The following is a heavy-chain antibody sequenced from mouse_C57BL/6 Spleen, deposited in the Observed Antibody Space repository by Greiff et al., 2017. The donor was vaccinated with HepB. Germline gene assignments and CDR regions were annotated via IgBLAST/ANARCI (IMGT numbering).Heavy chain of an antibody. D-gene: IGHD1-1*01. CDR2: IDPENGDT. Sequence: EVQLQQSGAELVRPGASVKLSCTASGFNIKDDYMHWVKQRPEQGLEWIGWIDPENGDTEYASKFQGKATITADTSSNTAYLQLSSLTSEDTAVYYCTYYYGSSSLFAYWGQGTLVTVSA. CDR3: TYYYGSSSLFAY. CDR1: GFNIKDDY. V-gene: IGHV14-4*01. J-gene: IGHJ3*01.